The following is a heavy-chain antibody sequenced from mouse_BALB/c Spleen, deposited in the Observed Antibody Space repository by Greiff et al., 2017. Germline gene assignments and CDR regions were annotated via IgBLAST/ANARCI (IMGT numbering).Heavy chain of an antibody. CDR2: ISSGSSTI. Sequence: EVQLVESGGGLVQPGGSRKLSCAASGFTFSSFGMHWVRQAPEKGLEWVAYISSGSSTIYYADTVKGRFTISRDNPKNTLFLQMTSLRSEDTAMYYCARDSPATPFAYWGQGTLVTVSA. J-gene: IGHJ3*01. V-gene: IGHV5-17*02. CDR1: GFTFSSFG. D-gene: IGHD1-2*01. CDR3: ARDSPATPFAY.